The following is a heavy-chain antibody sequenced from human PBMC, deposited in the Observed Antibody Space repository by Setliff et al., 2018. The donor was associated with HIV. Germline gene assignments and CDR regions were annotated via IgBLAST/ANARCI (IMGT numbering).Heavy chain of an antibody. CDR2: IYYSGST. Sequence: SETLSLTCTVSGGSISSHYWSWIRQPPGKGLEWIGSIYYSGSTDYNPSLKSRVTISVDTSKNQFSLRLSSVTAADTAVYYCARDRGVPAAIPRKNWFDPWGQGTLVTVSS. D-gene: IGHD2-2*02. J-gene: IGHJ5*02. V-gene: IGHV4-59*11. CDR1: GGSISSHY. CDR3: ARDRGVPAAIPRKNWFDP.